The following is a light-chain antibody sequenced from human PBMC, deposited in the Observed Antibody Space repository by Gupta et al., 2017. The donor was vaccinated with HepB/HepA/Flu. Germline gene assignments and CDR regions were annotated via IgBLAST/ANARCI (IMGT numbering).Light chain of an antibody. Sequence: DIQMTQSPSSLSASVGDRVTITCRASQDIDIHLAWFQQKPGKAPKSLMYSTSRVQSGVPSKFSGSRSGTDFTLTISNLQTEEFATYYCQQQHNYPSTFGGGTKVEIK. CDR1: QDIDIH. J-gene: IGKJ4*01. CDR2: STS. CDR3: QQQHNYPST. V-gene: IGKV1-16*02.